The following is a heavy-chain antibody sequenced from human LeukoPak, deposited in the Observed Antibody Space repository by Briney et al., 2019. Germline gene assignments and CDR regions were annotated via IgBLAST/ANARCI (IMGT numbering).Heavy chain of an antibody. CDR3: ARALGNKMVYALDP. D-gene: IGHD2-8*01. V-gene: IGHV7-4-1*02. J-gene: IGHJ5*02. CDR2: INTNTGNP. Sequence: ASVKVSCKASGYTFTSYAMNWVRQAPGQGLEWMGWINTNTGNPTYAQGFIGRFVFSLDTSVSTAYLQISSLKAEDTAVYYCARALGNKMVYALDPWGQGTLVTVSS. CDR1: GYTFTSYA.